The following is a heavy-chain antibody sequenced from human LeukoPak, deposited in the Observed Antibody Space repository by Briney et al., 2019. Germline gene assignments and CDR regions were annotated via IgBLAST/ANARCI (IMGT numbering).Heavy chain of an antibody. CDR2: ISAYNGNT. V-gene: IGHV1-18*01. CDR1: GYTFTSYG. D-gene: IGHD6-13*01. Sequence: GASVKVSCKASGYTFTSYGISWVRQAPGQGLEWMGWISAYNGNTNYAQKLQGRVTMTTDTSTSTAYMELRSLRSDDTAVYYCARDRCSSIWHPDAFDIWGQGTMVTVSS. J-gene: IGHJ3*02. CDR3: ARDRCSSIWHPDAFDI.